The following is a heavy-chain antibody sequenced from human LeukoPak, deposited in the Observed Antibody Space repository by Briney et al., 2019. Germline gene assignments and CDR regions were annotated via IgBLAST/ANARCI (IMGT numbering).Heavy chain of an antibody. Sequence: PGGSLRLSCAASGFTFSSYEMNWVRQAPGKGLVWVSYISSSGSTIYYADSVKGRFTISRDNAKNSLYLQMNSLRAEDTAVYYCARDKWELVFDYWGQGTLVTVSS. D-gene: IGHD1-26*01. CDR3: ARDKWELVFDY. CDR1: GFTFSSYE. V-gene: IGHV3-48*03. CDR2: ISSSGSTI. J-gene: IGHJ4*02.